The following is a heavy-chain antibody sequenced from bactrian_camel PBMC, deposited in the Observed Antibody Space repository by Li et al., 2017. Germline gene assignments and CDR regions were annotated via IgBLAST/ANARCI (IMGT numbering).Heavy chain of an antibody. D-gene: IGHD2*01. CDR3: EARALAWCTFVVRSWNY. J-gene: IGHJ4*01. CDR1: GFTLSSYY. V-gene: IGHV3S5*01. CDR2: INSDSTKL. Sequence: HVQLVESGGGLVQPGGSLRLSCAASGFTLSSYYMSWVRQAPGKGLEWVSGINSDSTKLYYSESVEGRFTISRDNAKNTLYLQMNSLKPEDTAMYYCEARALAWCTFVVRSWNYWGQ.